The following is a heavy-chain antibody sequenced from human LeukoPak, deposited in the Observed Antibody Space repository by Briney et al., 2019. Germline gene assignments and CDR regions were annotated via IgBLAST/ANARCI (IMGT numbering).Heavy chain of an antibody. Sequence: PSETLSLTCTVSGGSISSYYWSWIRQPPGKGLEWIGYIYYSGSTNYNPSLKGQVTISVDTSKNQFSLKLSSVTAADTAVYYCARAAGDYSWYFDLWGRGTLVTVSS. CDR1: GGSISSYY. CDR2: IYYSGST. CDR3: ARAAGDYSWYFDL. J-gene: IGHJ2*01. V-gene: IGHV4-59*01. D-gene: IGHD4-11*01.